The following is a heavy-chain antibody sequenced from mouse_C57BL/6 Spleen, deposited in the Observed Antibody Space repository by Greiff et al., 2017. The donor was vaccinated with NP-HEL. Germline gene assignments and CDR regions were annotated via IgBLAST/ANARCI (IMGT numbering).Heavy chain of an antibody. CDR1: GYSITSGYY. CDR2: ISYDGSN. Sequence: DVQLQESGPGLVKPSQSLSLTCSVTGYSITSGYYWNWIRQFPGNKLEWMGYISYDGSNNYNPSLKNRISITRDTSKNQFFLKLNSVTTEDTATYYCARGVITTVVAPFAYWGQGTLVTVSA. J-gene: IGHJ3*01. V-gene: IGHV3-6*01. D-gene: IGHD1-1*01. CDR3: ARGVITTVVAPFAY.